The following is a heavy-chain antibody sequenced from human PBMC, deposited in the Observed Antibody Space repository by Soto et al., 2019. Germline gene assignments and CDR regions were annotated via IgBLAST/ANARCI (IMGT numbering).Heavy chain of an antibody. Sequence: GGSLRLSCAASGFTFSSYAMSWVRQAPGKGLEWVSAISGSGGSTYYADSVKGRFTISRDNSKNTLYLQMNSLRAEDTAVYYCAKSTGATQPRDYSASYYYYGMDVWGQGTTVTVSS. CDR1: GFTFSSYA. J-gene: IGHJ6*02. V-gene: IGHV3-23*01. CDR2: ISGSGGST. D-gene: IGHD4-4*01. CDR3: AKSTGATQPRDYSASYYYYGMDV.